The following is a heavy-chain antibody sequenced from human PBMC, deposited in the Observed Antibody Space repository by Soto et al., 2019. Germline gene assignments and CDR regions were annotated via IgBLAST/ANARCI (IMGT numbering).Heavy chain of an antibody. J-gene: IGHJ5*02. CDR2: ISTDGETT. V-gene: IGHV3-23*01. CDR1: GSGFIFSSYA. CDR3: AQYTCTTSSCNRWFDP. D-gene: IGHD2-2*02. Sequence: EVQLLESGGDLVQPGGSLRLSCVASGSGFIFSSYAMTWVRQAPGRGLEWVSVISTDGETTNYADSVKGRFTISRDNSGNTLYLHMSILRADDSAMYYCAQYTCTTSSCNRWFDPWVPGTLVTVSS.